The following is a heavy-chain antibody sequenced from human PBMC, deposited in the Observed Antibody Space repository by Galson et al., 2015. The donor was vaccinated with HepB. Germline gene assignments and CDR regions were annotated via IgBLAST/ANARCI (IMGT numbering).Heavy chain of an antibody. CDR1: GYTFTSYA. CDR3: ARREAVPYYFDY. Sequence: SVKVSCKASGYTFTSYAMHWVRQAPGQRLEWMGWINAGNGNTKYSQKFQGRVTITRDTSASTAYMELSSLRSEDTAVYYCARREAVPYYFDYWGQGTLVTVSS. D-gene: IGHD2-2*01. V-gene: IGHV1-3*01. CDR2: INAGNGNT. J-gene: IGHJ4*02.